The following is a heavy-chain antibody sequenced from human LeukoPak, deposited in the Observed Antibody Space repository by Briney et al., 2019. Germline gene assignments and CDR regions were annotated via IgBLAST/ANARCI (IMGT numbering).Heavy chain of an antibody. V-gene: IGHV4-39*01. CDR2: IYYSGST. Sequence: SETLSLTCTVSGGSISSSSYYWGGIRQPPGKGLEWIGSIYYSGSTYYNPSLKSRVTISVDTSKNQFSLKLSSVTAADTAVYYCARLSTLNWYFDLWGRGTLVTVSS. CDR3: ARLSTLNWYFDL. D-gene: IGHD1-1*01. CDR1: GGSISSSSYY. J-gene: IGHJ2*01.